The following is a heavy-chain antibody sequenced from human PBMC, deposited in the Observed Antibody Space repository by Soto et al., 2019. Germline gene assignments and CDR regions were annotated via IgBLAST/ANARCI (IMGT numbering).Heavy chain of an antibody. V-gene: IGHV1-69*04. CDR3: ARDPTVTGYYYYGMDV. CDR2: IIPILGIA. D-gene: IGHD4-17*01. Sequence: VSRQASWGPLRKYSITLVRQAPGQGLEWMGRIIPILGIANYAQKFQGRVTITADKSTSTAYMELSSLRSEDTAVYYCARDPTVTGYYYYGMDVWGQGTTVTVSS. CDR1: WGPLRKYS. J-gene: IGHJ6*02.